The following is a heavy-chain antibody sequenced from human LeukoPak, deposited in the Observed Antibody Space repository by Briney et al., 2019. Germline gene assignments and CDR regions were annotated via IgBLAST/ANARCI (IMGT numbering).Heavy chain of an antibody. CDR1: GFTFSSYG. Sequence: GGSLRLSCAASGFTFSSYGMHWVRQAPGKGLEWVAVIWYDGSNKYYADSVKGRFTISRDNSKNTLYLQMNSLRAEDTAVYYCAKDNHNIAAAEGYYYYYYTDVWGKGATVTVSS. CDR2: IWYDGSNK. CDR3: AKDNHNIAAAEGYYYYYYTDV. J-gene: IGHJ6*03. V-gene: IGHV3-33*06. D-gene: IGHD6-13*01.